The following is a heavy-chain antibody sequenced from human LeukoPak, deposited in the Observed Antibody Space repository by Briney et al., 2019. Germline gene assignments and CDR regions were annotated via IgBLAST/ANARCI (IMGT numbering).Heavy chain of an antibody. D-gene: IGHD3-22*01. Sequence: TGGSLRLSCAASGFTFSNYWMHWVRQAPGKGLVWVSRINSDGINTSYADSVKGRFTISRDNSKNTLYLQMNSLRAEDTAVYYCARNRKWLLPQDYWGQGTLVTVSS. CDR2: INSDGINT. CDR3: ARNRKWLLPQDY. V-gene: IGHV3-74*01. CDR1: GFTFSNYW. J-gene: IGHJ4*02.